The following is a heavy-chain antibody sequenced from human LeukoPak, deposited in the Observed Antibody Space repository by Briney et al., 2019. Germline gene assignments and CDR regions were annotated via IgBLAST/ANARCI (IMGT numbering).Heavy chain of an antibody. CDR2: IFYSGNT. D-gene: IGHD3-9*01. CDR3: ARRSRLYKHETTGYHDS. Sequence: PSETLSLTCNVSGDYITTTNYWAWIRQPPGKGLDWIASIFYSGNTYYNPSLKSRVSISIDTSRKQIPLQLRSVSATDTAIYYCARRSRLYKHETTGYHDSWGQGTLVTVSS. J-gene: IGHJ4*02. V-gene: IGHV4-39*01. CDR1: GDYITTTNY.